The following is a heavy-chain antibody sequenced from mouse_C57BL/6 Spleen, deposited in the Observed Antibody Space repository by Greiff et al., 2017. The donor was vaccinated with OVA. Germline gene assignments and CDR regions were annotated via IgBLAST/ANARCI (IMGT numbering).Heavy chain of an antibody. CDR2: ISSGSSTI. V-gene: IGHV5-17*01. D-gene: IGHD2-5*01. J-gene: IGHJ3*01. CDR3: TGYYSNYDWFAY. CDR1: GFTFSDYG. Sequence: EVTLVESGGGLVKPGGSLKLSCAASGFTFSDYGMHWVRQAPEKGLEWVAYISSGSSTISYADTVKGRFTISRDNAKNTLFLRMTSLRSEDTAMYYCTGYYSNYDWFAYWGQGTLVTVSA.